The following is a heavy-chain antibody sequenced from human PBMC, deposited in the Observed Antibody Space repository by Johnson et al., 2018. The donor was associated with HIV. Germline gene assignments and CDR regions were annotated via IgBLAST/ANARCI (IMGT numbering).Heavy chain of an antibody. Sequence: VQLVESGGGVVQPGRSLRLSCAASGFTFSSYGMHWVRQAPGKGLEWVAVIYSGGSTYYADSVKGRFTISRDNSKNTLYLQMNSLRAEEPAVYYCARFPTYVNALDIWGQGTMVTVSS. CDR2: IYSGGST. CDR3: ARFPTYVNALDI. J-gene: IGHJ3*02. D-gene: IGHD2-8*01. CDR1: GFTFSSYG. V-gene: IGHV3-NL1*01.